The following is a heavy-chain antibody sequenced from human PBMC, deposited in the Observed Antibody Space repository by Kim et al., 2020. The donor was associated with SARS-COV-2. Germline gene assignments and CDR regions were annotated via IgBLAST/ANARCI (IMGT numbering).Heavy chain of an antibody. Sequence: GGSLRLSCAASGFTFSSYAMHWVRQAPEKGLEWVSVIDGSGGSTYYADSVKGRFTISRDNSKNTLYLQMNTLRAEDTAVYFCAKGSGLYGCDYWDQGTLVTVAS. D-gene: IGHD6-19*01. CDR3: AKGSGLYGCDY. V-gene: IGHV3-23*01. CDR1: GFTFSSYA. J-gene: IGHJ4*02. CDR2: IDGSGGST.